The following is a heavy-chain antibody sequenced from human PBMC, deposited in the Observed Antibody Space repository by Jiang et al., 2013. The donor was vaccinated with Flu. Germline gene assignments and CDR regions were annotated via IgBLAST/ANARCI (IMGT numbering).Heavy chain of an antibody. Sequence: SVKVSCKASGGTFSSYAISWVRQAPGQGLEWMGGIIPIFGTANYAQKFQGRVTITADESTSTAYMELSSLRSEDTAVYYCARNPPYSADSSGWYPFYWGQGTLVTVSS. J-gene: IGHJ4*02. CDR3: ARNPPYSADSSGWYPFY. D-gene: IGHD6-19*01. V-gene: IGHV1-69*01. CDR1: GGTFSSYA. CDR2: IIPIFGTA.